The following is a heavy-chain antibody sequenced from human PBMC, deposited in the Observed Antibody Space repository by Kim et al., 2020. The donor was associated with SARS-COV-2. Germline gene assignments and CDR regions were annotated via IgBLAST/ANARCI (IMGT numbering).Heavy chain of an antibody. V-gene: IGHV3-30*02. CDR3: AKEDSYYGSGSYYNPLDY. D-gene: IGHD3-10*01. Sequence: KGRFTISRDNSKNTLYLQRNSLRAEDTAVYYCAKEDSYYGSGSYYNPLDYWGQGTLVTVSS. J-gene: IGHJ4*02.